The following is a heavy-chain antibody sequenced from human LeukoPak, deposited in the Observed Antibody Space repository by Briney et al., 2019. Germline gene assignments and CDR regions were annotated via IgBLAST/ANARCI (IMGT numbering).Heavy chain of an antibody. CDR1: GFTFNTYA. Sequence: PGGSLRLSCAASGFTFNTYAIHWVRQAPGKGREWVAVISYDGNYKYYADYVKGRFTISRDDSKNTVYLQMNSLRTEDTAFYYCARARKRLFGATESDLWGQGTLVTVSS. D-gene: IGHD1-26*01. V-gene: IGHV3-30-3*01. CDR2: ISYDGNYK. CDR3: ARARKRLFGATESDL. J-gene: IGHJ4*02.